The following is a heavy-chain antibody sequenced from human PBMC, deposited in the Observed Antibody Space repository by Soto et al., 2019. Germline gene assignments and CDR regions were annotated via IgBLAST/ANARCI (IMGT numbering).Heavy chain of an antibody. CDR1: GDNVSSNIAT. Sequence: SETLSLTCAISGDNVSSNIATWNWIRRSPSKGLQWLGRTYYRARWFSDYAESEKSRIIVSPDTSMNKFSLHLNSVTPEDTAVYFFARAHYCGAGVWYHHWGQGTLVTVSS. J-gene: IGHJ4*02. V-gene: IGHV6-1*01. CDR3: ARAHYCGAGVWYHH. D-gene: IGHD2-8*01. CDR2: TYYRARWFS.